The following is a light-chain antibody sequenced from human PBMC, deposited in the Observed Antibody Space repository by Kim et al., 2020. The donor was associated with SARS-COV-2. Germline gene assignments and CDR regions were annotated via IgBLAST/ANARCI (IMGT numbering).Light chain of an antibody. V-gene: IGKV3-20*01. CDR1: QRVSSSY. CDR2: GAS. Sequence: EIVLTQSPDTLSLSPGERATLSCRASQRVSSSYLAWYQQKAGQPPRLLIYGASSRATGIADRFSGSGSGTDFTLIITDLKPEDVAVYYCQHYGYSPWTFGRGTKVDIK. CDR3: QHYGYSPWT. J-gene: IGKJ1*01.